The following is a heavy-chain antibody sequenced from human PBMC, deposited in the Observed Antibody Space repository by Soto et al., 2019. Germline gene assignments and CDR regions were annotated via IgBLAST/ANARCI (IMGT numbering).Heavy chain of an antibody. Sequence: PSETLSLTCTVSGGSISSGGYYWSWIRQHPGKGLEWIGYIYYSGSTYYNPSLKSRVTISVDTSKNQFSLKLSSVTAADTAVYYCARVIAARPPYYGMDVWGQGTKVTVSS. V-gene: IGHV4-31*03. CDR3: ARVIAARPPYYGMDV. D-gene: IGHD6-6*01. J-gene: IGHJ6*02. CDR2: IYYSGST. CDR1: GGSISSGGYY.